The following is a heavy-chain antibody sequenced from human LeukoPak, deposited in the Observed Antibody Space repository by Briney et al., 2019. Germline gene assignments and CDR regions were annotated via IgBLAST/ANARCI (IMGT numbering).Heavy chain of an antibody. J-gene: IGHJ4*02. CDR2: ISAYNGNT. Sequence: ASVTVSCKASGYTFTSYGISWVRQAPGQGLEWMGWISAYNGNTNYAQKLQGRVTMTTDTSTSTAYMELRSLRSDDTAVYYCARDAPDYYYYDSSGYSWFDYWGQGTLVTVSS. CDR3: ARDAPDYYYYDSSGYSWFDY. D-gene: IGHD3-22*01. V-gene: IGHV1-18*01. CDR1: GYTFTSYG.